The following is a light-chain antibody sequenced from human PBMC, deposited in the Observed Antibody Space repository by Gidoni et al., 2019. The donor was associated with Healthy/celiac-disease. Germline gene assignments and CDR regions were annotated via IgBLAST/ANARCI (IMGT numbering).Light chain of an antibody. CDR1: QSVRSN. V-gene: IGKV3-15*01. J-gene: IGKJ3*01. CDR3: QQYNNWPPIIT. CDR2: GAS. Sequence: EIVMTQSPATLSVSPGERATLSCRASQSVRSNLAWYQQNPGQAPRLLIYGASTRATGIPARFSGSGSGTEFTLTISSLQSEDFAVYYCQQYNNWPPIITFGPGTKVDIK.